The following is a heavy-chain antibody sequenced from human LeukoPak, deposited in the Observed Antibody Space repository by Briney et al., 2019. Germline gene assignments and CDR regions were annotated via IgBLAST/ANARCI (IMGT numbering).Heavy chain of an antibody. Sequence: PVGALRLSCAASGFTFSNAWMSWVRQAPGKGLEWVGRIKRKTDGGTTDYAAPVKGRFTISRDDSKNTLYLQMNSLNIEDTAVYYCTITVATSIDYWGQGTLVTVSS. V-gene: IGHV3-15*01. CDR2: IKRKTDGGTT. CDR3: TITVATSIDY. CDR1: GFTFSNAW. J-gene: IGHJ4*02. D-gene: IGHD5-12*01.